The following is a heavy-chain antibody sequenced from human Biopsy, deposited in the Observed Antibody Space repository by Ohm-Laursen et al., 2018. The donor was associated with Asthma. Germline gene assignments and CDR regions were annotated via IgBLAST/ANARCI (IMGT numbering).Heavy chain of an antibody. CDR3: ARVKDGYNFDY. D-gene: IGHD5-24*01. J-gene: IGHJ4*02. V-gene: IGHV4-30-2*01. CDR1: GGSISSGGYS. Sequence: TLSLTRAVSGGSISSGGYSWSWIRQPPGKGLEWIGYIYHSGSTYYNPSLKSRVTISLDRSKNQFSMKLSSVTAADTAVYYCARVKDGYNFDYWGQGTLVTVSS. CDR2: IYHSGST.